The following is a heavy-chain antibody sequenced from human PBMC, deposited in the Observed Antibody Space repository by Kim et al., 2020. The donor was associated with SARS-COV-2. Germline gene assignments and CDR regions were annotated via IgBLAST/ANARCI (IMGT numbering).Heavy chain of an antibody. Sequence: YNPSLKSRVTISVDTSKNQFSLKLSSVTAADTAVYYCARRGYYGSGRVDYWGQGTLVTVSS. CDR3: ARRGYYGSGRVDY. V-gene: IGHV4-34*01. J-gene: IGHJ4*02. D-gene: IGHD3-10*01.